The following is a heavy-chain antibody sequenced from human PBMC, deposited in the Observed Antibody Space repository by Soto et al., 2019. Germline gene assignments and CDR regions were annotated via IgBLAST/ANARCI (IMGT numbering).Heavy chain of an antibody. V-gene: IGHV3-48*01. CDR1: GFTFSSYS. D-gene: IGHD3-3*01. CDR3: ARDPLGTYYDFWSGYSSLSGSGRATGGPFDP. J-gene: IGHJ5*02. CDR2: ISSSSSTI. Sequence: GGSLRLSCAASGFTFSSYSMNWVRQAPGKGLEWVSYISSSSSTIYYADSVKGRFTISRDNAKNSLYLQMNSLRAEDTAVYYCARDPLGTYYDFWSGYSSLSGSGRATGGPFDPWGQGTLVTVSS.